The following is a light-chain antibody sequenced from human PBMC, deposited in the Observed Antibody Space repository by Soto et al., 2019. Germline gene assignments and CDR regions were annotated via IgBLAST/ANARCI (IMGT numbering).Light chain of an antibody. V-gene: IGKV3-15*01. CDR1: QSVSSN. Sequence: EIMMTQSPATLSVYPGARATLSCRASQSVSSNFAWFQQKPGQAPRLLIYGASTRATGIPDRFSGSGSGTDFTLQISRVEAEDVGVYYCMQGTHWPQTFGQGTKVDIK. CDR2: GAS. CDR3: MQGTHWPQT. J-gene: IGKJ1*01.